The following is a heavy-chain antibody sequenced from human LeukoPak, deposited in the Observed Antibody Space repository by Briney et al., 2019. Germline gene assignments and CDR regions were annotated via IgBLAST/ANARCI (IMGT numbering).Heavy chain of an antibody. D-gene: IGHD3-10*01. CDR1: GFTFSDYH. V-gene: IGHV3-11*01. J-gene: IGHJ4*02. Sequence: GGSLRLSCAASGFTFSDYHMNWIRQAPGKGLEWIPYISYSGSSIYYADSVKGRFTISRDNAKDSLYLQMNSLRAEDTAVYYCARRGGFGELLFSSRGQGTLVAVSS. CDR2: ISYSGSSI. CDR3: ARRGGFGELLFSS.